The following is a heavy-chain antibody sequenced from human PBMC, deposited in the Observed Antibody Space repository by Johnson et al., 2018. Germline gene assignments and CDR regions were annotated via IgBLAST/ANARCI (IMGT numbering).Heavy chain of an antibody. Sequence: VQLVESGGGLVQPGGSLRLSCAASGFPFSSFSMNWVRQAPGKGLEWISYIRDSTTIFYADSVKGRFTISRDNARNSLFLQMNNLRDEDTAIYYCARDYMYGIDYWGQGTLITVSS. J-gene: IGHJ4*02. CDR1: GFPFSSFS. V-gene: IGHV3-48*02. D-gene: IGHD2-8*01. CDR3: ARDYMYGIDY. CDR2: IRDSTTI.